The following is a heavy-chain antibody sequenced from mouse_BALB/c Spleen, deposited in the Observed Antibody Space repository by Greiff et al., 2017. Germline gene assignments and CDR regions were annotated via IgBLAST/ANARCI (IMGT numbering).Heavy chain of an antibody. CDR1: GFTFSSFG. J-gene: IGHJ4*01. CDR3: VRSGNYYAMDY. Sequence: EVQLVESGGGLVQPGGSRKLSCAASGFTFSSFGMHWVRQAPEKGLEWVAYISSGSSTIYYADTVKGRFTISRDNPKNTLFLQMTSLRSEDTAMYYCVRSGNYYAMDYWGQGTSVTVSS. CDR2: ISSGSSTI. V-gene: IGHV5-17*02. D-gene: IGHD3-1*01.